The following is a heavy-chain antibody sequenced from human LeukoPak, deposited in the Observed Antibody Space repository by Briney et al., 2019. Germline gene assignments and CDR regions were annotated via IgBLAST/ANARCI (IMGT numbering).Heavy chain of an antibody. CDR3: ARHSVVVAAIPDY. CDR1: GGSISSSSYY. V-gene: IGHV4-39*01. Sequence: SETLSLTCTVSGGSISSSSYYWGWIRQPPGKGLEWIGEINHSGSTNYNPSLKSRVTISVDTSKNQFSLKLSSVTAADTAVYYCARHSVVVAAIPDYWGQGTLVTVSS. J-gene: IGHJ4*02. D-gene: IGHD2-15*01. CDR2: INHSGST.